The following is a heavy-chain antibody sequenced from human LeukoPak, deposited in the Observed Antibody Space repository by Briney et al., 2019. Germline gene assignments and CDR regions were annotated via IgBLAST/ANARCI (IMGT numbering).Heavy chain of an antibody. CDR3: ARDLDYYDSSGNFDI. D-gene: IGHD3-22*01. CDR2: INTNTGNP. CDR1: GYTFTSYA. V-gene: IGHV7-4-1*02. J-gene: IGHJ3*02. Sequence: GASVRVSCKASGYTFTSYAMNWVRQAPGQGLEWMGWINTNTGNPTYAQGFTGRFVFSLDTSVSTAYLQISSLKAEDTAVYYCARDLDYYDSSGNFDIWGQGTMVTVSS.